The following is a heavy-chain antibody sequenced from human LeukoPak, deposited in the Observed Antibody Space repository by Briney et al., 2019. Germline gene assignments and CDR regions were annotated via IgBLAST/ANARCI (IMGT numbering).Heavy chain of an antibody. CDR3: ARDLTRIQLGFDY. D-gene: IGHD5-18*01. CDR2: IFYSGST. J-gene: IGHJ4*02. CDR1: GGSISTSNYY. Sequence: PSETLSLTCPVSGGSISTSNYYWGWIRQPPGKGLEWIGNIFYSGSTYYSPSLRSRVTISVDTSKNQFSLKLNSVTAADTAVYYCARDLTRIQLGFDYWGQGTLVPVSS. V-gene: IGHV4-39*07.